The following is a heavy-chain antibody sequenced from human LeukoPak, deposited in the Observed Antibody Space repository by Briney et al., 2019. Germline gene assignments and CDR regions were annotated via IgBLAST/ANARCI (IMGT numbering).Heavy chain of an antibody. CDR2: ISYDGSNK. CDR3: ARRAEYQLFYYYYYMDV. Sequence: GGSLRLSCAASGFTFSSYAMHWVRQAPGKGLEWVAVISYDGSNKYYADSVKGRFTISRDNSKNTLYLQMNSLRAEDTAVYYCARRAEYQLFYYYYYMDVWGKGTTVTVSS. V-gene: IGHV3-30*01. D-gene: IGHD2-2*01. CDR1: GFTFSSYA. J-gene: IGHJ6*03.